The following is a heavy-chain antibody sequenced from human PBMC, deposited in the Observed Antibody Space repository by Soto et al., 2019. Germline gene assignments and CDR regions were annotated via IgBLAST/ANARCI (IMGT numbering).Heavy chain of an antibody. Sequence: GGSLRLSCAASGFNFNDYAFNWVRQAPEKGLEWVSFVNGVGATYYADSVQGRFTISRDNSKNTLYLQMSRLRVEDTAVYFCAKDLRHINSWYASDSWGQGTQDTVSS. V-gene: IGHV3-23*01. CDR1: GFNFNDYA. CDR2: VNGVGAT. D-gene: IGHD6-13*01. CDR3: AKDLRHINSWYASDS. J-gene: IGHJ4*02.